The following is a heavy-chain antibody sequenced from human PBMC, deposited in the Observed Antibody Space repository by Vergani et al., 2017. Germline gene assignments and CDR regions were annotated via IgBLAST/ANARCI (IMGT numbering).Heavy chain of an antibody. Sequence: EVQLLESGGGLVQPGGSLRLSCAASGFTFRSYAMTWVRQAPGKGLEWVSAISGSGSSTYYADSVKGRFTISRDNSKNTLYLQMNSLRAEDTAVYYCARTGTTADDAVDIWGQGTMVTVSS. CDR3: ARTGTTADDAVDI. D-gene: IGHD1-1*01. CDR2: ISGSGSST. CDR1: GFTFRSYA. V-gene: IGHV3-23*01. J-gene: IGHJ3*02.